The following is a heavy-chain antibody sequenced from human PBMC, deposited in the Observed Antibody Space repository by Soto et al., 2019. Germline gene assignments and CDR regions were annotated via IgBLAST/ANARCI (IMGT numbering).Heavy chain of an antibody. CDR3: TSFSGSRHDSFDY. Sequence: GESLKISCKASGYTFTNYWVGWVRQMPGKGLEWMGIIYPDDSDTRYRPSFQGHVTISVDKSVNTAYLQWTRLKASDTAMYYWTSFSGSRHDSFDYWGQGTLVTVSS. V-gene: IGHV5-51*01. CDR2: IYPDDSDT. D-gene: IGHD1-1*01. CDR1: GYTFTNYW. J-gene: IGHJ4*02.